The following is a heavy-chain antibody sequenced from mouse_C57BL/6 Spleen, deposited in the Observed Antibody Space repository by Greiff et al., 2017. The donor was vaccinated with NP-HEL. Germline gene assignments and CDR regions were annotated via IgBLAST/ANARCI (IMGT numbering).Heavy chain of an antibody. Sequence: VQVVESGAELMKPRASVKLSCKATGYTFTGYWIEWVKQRPGHGLEWIGEILPGSGSTNYNEKFKGKATFTADTSSNTAYMQLSSLTTEDSAIYYCARVATMVTTSAWFAYWGQGTLVTVSA. J-gene: IGHJ3*01. CDR1: GYTFTGYW. CDR3: ARVATMVTTSAWFAY. V-gene: IGHV1-9*01. CDR2: ILPGSGST. D-gene: IGHD2-2*01.